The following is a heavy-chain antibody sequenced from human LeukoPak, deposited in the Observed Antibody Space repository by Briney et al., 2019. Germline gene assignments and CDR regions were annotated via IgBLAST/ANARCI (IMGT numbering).Heavy chain of an antibody. J-gene: IGHJ3*02. CDR3: ARLLSYDFWSGYLPGAFDI. V-gene: IGHV4-59*08. CDR2: IYYSGST. Sequence: PSETLSLTCTVSGGSISSYYWSWIRQPPGKGLEWIGYIYYSGSTNYNPSLKSRVTISVDTSKNQFSLKLSSVTAADTAVYYCARLLSYDFWSGYLPGAFDIWGQGTMVTVSS. D-gene: IGHD3-3*01. CDR1: GGSISSYY.